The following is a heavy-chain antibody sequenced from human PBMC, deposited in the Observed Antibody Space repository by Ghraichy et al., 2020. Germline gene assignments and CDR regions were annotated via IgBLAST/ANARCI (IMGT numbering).Heavy chain of an antibody. V-gene: IGHV1-69*06. CDR3: ARDFWDGYNPGGMDV. CDR1: GGTFSSYA. D-gene: IGHD5-24*01. CDR2: IIPIFGTA. Sequence: SVKVSCKASGGTFSSYAISWVRQAPGQGLEWMGGIIPIFGTANYAQKFQGRVTITADKSTSTAYMELSSLRSEDTAVHYCARDFWDGYNPGGMDVWGQGTTVTVSS. J-gene: IGHJ6*02.